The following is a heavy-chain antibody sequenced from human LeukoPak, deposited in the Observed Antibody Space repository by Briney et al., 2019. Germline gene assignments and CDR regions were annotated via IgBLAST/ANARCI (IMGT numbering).Heavy chain of an antibody. V-gene: IGHV3-30*18. CDR2: ISYDGSNK. D-gene: IGHD3-22*01. CDR3: AKGMDYYDSSGYGDY. CDR1: GFTFSSYG. J-gene: IGHJ4*02. Sequence: PGGSLRLSCAASGFTFSSYGMHWVRQAPGKGLEWVAVISYDGSNKYYADSVKGRFTISRDNSKNTLYLQMNSLRAEDTAVYYCAKGMDYYDSSGYGDYWGQGTLVTVSS.